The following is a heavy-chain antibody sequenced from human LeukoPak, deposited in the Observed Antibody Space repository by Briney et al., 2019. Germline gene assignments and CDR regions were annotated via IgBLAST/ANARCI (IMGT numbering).Heavy chain of an antibody. CDR2: IWYDGSNK. CDR3: ARWSTVNDAFDI. CDR1: GFTFSSYG. Sequence: GRPLRLSCAASGFTFSSYGMHWVRQAPGKGLEWVAVIWYDGSNKYYADSVKGRFTISRDNSKNTLYLQMNSLRAEDTAVYYCARWSTVNDAFDIWGQGTMVTVSS. D-gene: IGHD4-17*01. J-gene: IGHJ3*02. V-gene: IGHV3-33*01.